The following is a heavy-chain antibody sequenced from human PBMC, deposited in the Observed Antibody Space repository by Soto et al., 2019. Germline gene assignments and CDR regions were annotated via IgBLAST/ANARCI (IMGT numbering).Heavy chain of an antibody. CDR2: IYYGGST. J-gene: IGHJ4*02. CDR3: ARFSYCRGGNCYWGAPDY. Sequence: PSETLSLTCTVSGGSISSYYWSWIRQPPGKGLEWIGYIYYGGSTNYNPSLKSRVTISVDTSKNQFSLKLSSVTAADTAVYYCARFSYCRGGNCYWGAPDYWGQGTLVTVSS. CDR1: GGSISSYY. D-gene: IGHD2-15*01. V-gene: IGHV4-59*01.